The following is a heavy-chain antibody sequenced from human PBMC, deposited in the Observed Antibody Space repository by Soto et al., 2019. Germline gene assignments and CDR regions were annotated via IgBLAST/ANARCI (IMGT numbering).Heavy chain of an antibody. CDR2: ISSSSSYI. J-gene: IGHJ3*02. D-gene: IGHD6-19*01. V-gene: IGHV3-21*01. CDR3: ARDRSGPRRDAFDI. CDR1: GFTFSSYS. Sequence: GGSLRLSCAASGFTFSSYSMNWVRQAPGKGLEWVSSISSSSSYIYYADSVKGRFTISRDNAKNSLYLQMNSLRAGDTAVYYCARDRSGPRRDAFDIWGQGTMVTVSS.